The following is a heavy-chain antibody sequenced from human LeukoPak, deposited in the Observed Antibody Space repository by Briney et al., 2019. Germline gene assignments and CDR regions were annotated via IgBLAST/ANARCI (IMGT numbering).Heavy chain of an antibody. J-gene: IGHJ4*02. CDR1: GFTFSSYA. V-gene: IGHV3-30-3*01. Sequence: GGSLRLSCAASGFTFSSYAMHWVRQAPGKGLEWVAVISYDGSNKYYADSVKGRFTISRDNSKNTLYLQMNSLRAEDTAVYYCARDLVGATTLGSLDYWGQGTLVTVSS. CDR2: ISYDGSNK. D-gene: IGHD1-26*01. CDR3: ARDLVGATTLGSLDY.